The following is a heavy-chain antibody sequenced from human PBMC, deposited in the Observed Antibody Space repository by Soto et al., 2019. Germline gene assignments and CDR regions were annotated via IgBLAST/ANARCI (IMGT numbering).Heavy chain of an antibody. V-gene: IGHV3-30-3*01. J-gene: IGHJ4*02. CDR2: ISYDGSNK. Sequence: QVQLVESGGGVVQPGRSLRLSCAASGFTFSSYAMHWVRQAPGKGLEWVAVISYDGSNKYYADSVKGRFTISRDNSKNTLYLQRNRLRAEDTAVYYCARDGYYDYVCGSYRYLPYFDYLGQGTLVTGSS. D-gene: IGHD3-16*02. CDR1: GFTFSSYA. CDR3: ARDGYYDYVCGSYRYLPYFDY.